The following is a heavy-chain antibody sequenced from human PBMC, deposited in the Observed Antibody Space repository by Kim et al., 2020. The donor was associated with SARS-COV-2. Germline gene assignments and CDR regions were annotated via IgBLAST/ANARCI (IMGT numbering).Heavy chain of an antibody. CDR3: AREQLARLFYYYGMDV. D-gene: IGHD6-13*01. J-gene: IGHJ6*02. V-gene: IGHV1-46*01. Sequence: FQGRVTMTREKSTSTVYMELSSLRSEDTAVYYCAREQLARLFYYYGMDVWGQGTTVTVSS.